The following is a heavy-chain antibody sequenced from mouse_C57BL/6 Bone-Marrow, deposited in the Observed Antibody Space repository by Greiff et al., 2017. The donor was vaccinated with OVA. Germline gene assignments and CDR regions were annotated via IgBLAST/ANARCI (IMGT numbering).Heavy chain of an antibody. CDR1: GYSITSGYY. CDR3: ASGAYYSNYERMDY. Sequence: ESGPGLVKPSQSLSLTCSVTGYSITSGYYWNWIRQFPGNKLEWMGYISYDGSNNYNPSLKNRISITRDTSKNQFFLKLNSVTTEDTATYYCASGAYYSNYERMDYWGQGTSVTVSS. CDR2: ISYDGSN. D-gene: IGHD2-5*01. V-gene: IGHV3-6*01. J-gene: IGHJ4*01.